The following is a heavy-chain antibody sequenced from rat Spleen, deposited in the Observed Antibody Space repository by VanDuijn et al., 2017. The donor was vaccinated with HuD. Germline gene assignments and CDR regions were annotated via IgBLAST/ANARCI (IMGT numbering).Heavy chain of an antibody. CDR3: ARGYYGYTYDYWYFDF. D-gene: IGHD1-9*01. CDR2: IIYDGRRT. V-gene: IGHV5S10*01. J-gene: IGHJ1*01. CDR1: GFTFSNYN. Sequence: EVQLVESGGGLVQPGRSLKLSCAASGFTFSNYNMAWVRQAPKKGLEWVATIIYDGRRTYYGDSVKGRFTISRDNAKNTQYLQMDSLRSEDTATYYCARGYYGYTYDYWYFDFWGPGTMVTVSS.